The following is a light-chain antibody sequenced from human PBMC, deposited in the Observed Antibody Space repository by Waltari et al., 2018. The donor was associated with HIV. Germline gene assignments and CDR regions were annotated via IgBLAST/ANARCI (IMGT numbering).Light chain of an antibody. J-gene: IGLJ1*01. CDR1: NSNVGSKH. Sequence: QSVLTQPPSASGTLGQRVTISCPGSNSNVGSKHVYWFQQVPGTAPKLLIYRDYPLRAGVPDRFSGSTSGASASLTISGLRSEDEADYYCVAWDDSLSGYVFGTGTKVSVL. CDR3: VAWDDSLSGYV. V-gene: IGLV1-47*01. CDR2: RDY.